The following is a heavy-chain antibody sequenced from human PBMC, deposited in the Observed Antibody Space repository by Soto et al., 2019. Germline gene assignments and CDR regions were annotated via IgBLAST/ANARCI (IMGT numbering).Heavy chain of an antibody. Sequence: EVQLLESGGGLVQPGGSLRLSCAASGFTFSNYAMNWVRQAPGKGLEWVSAISGSGGFTYYADSVKGRFTISRDNSKNTLFLQMNSLRAEDTVVFYCAKDGDTNIVGNYFDYWGQGTLVTVSS. CDR1: GFTFSNYA. J-gene: IGHJ4*02. V-gene: IGHV3-23*01. CDR3: AKDGDTNIVGNYFDY. D-gene: IGHD5-12*01. CDR2: ISGSGGFT.